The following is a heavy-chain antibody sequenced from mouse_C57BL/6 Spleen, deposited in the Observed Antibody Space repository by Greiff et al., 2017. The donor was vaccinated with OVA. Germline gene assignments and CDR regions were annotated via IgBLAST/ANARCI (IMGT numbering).Heavy chain of an antibody. CDR2: IYPGDGDT. Sequence: QVPVKQSGAELVKPGASVKISCKASGYAFSSYWMNWVKQRPGKGLEWIGQIYPGDGDTNYNGKFKGKATLTADKSSSTAYMQLSSLTSEDSAVYFCAKWLLRGYAMDYWGQGTSVTVSS. J-gene: IGHJ4*01. D-gene: IGHD2-3*01. V-gene: IGHV1-80*01. CDR1: GYAFSSYW. CDR3: AKWLLRGYAMDY.